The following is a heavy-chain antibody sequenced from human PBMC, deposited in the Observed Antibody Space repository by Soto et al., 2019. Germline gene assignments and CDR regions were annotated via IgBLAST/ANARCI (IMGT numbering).Heavy chain of an antibody. CDR1: GFSFGTFV. Sequence: VGSVRLSCAASGFSFGTFVMTWFRQAPGGGLEWVASITDSGYTASYAETVEGRFTVSRDNSKNKLHLQMNDLRAEDTATYYCAKNGQWLATPPEAWGQGTLVTVSS. V-gene: IGHV3-23*01. D-gene: IGHD6-19*01. CDR3: AKNGQWLATPPEA. J-gene: IGHJ4*02. CDR2: ITDSGYTA.